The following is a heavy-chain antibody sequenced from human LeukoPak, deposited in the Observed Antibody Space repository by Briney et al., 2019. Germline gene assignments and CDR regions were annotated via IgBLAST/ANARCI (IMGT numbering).Heavy chain of an antibody. CDR1: GGSFSGYY. V-gene: IGHV4-34*01. CDR2: INHSGST. J-gene: IGHJ3*02. CDR3: ARCLGFLIGSTWYPDAFDI. D-gene: IGHD6-13*01. Sequence: KASETLSLTCAVYGGSFSGYYWSWIRQPPGKGLEWIGEINHSGSTNYNPSLKSRVTISVDTSKNQFSLKLSSVTAADTAVYYCARCLGFLIGSTWYPDAFDIWGQGTMVTVSS.